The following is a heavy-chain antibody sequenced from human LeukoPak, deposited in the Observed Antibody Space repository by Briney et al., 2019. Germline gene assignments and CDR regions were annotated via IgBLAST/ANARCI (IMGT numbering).Heavy chain of an antibody. CDR3: AREGGDGHFDY. CDR1: GGSFSGYF. J-gene: IGHJ4*02. CDR2: IYYSGST. D-gene: IGHD3-16*01. Sequence: SETLSLTCAVYGGSFSGYFWSWIRQPPGKGLEWIGSIYYSGSTYYNTSLKSRVTISVDTSKNQFSLKLSSVTAADTAVYYCAREGGDGHFDYWGQGTLVTVSS. V-gene: IGHV4-34*01.